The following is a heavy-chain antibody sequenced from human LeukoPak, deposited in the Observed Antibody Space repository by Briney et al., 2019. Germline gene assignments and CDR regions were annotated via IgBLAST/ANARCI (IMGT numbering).Heavy chain of an antibody. CDR2: IYYSGST. D-gene: IGHD3-16*01. Sequence: SETLSLTCTVSGGSISSYYWSWIRQPPGKGLEWIGYIYYSGSTNYNPSLKSRVTVSVDTSKNQFSLKLSSVTAADTAVYYCARDRFGDYYFDYWGQGTLVTVSS. J-gene: IGHJ4*02. CDR3: ARDRFGDYYFDY. CDR1: GGSISSYY. V-gene: IGHV4-59*01.